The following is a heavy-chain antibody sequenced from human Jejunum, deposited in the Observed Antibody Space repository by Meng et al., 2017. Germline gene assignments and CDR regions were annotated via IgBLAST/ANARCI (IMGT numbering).Heavy chain of an antibody. Sequence: SETLSLTCTVPRGPINNYYWSWIRQPPGKGLEWIGYIHYRGSTNYNPSLKSRVTISADTSKNQLSLNLSSVTAADAAVYYCARYSSTWYVYYLGLDVWGQGNTVNGAS. D-gene: IGHD6-13*01. CDR3: ARYSSTWYVYYLGLDV. V-gene: IGHV4-59*01. CDR1: RGPINNYY. CDR2: IHYRGST. J-gene: IGHJ6*02.